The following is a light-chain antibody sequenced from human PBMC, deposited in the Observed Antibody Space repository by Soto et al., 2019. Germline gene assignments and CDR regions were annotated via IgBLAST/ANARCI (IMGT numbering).Light chain of an antibody. J-gene: IGLJ3*02. CDR2: VTRDGSH. Sequence: QSVLTQSPSASASLGASVKLTCTLSSGHSHYAIAWHQQQPEKGPRYLMKVTRDGSHTKGDGIPDRFSGSMSGAERYLIIPSLQSEDEADYYCQTWGAGIRVFGGGTKLTVL. CDR3: QTWGAGIRV. V-gene: IGLV4-69*01. CDR1: SGHSHYA.